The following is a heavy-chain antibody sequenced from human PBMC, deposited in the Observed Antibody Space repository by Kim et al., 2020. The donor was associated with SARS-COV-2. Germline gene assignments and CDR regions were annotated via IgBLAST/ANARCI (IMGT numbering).Heavy chain of an antibody. J-gene: IGHJ1*01. D-gene: IGHD3-10*01. V-gene: IGHV3-11*03. Sequence: GGSLRLSCAASGFTFSEYYMSWIRQAPGKGLEWLSHISGSSGCTIYAYAVSVRGTISIDNDKRSLYLQLNILRAKDTALSYCSSSGIFREFYNWGQ. CDR2: ISGSSGCT. CDR3: SSSGIFREFYN. CDR1: GFTFSEYY.